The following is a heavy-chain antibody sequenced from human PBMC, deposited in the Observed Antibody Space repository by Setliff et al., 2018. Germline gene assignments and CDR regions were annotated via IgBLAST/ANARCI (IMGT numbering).Heavy chain of an antibody. CDR1: GGSISSISYY. J-gene: IGHJ4*02. V-gene: IGHV4-39*01. Sequence: SETLSLTCTVPGGSISSISYYWGWIRQPPGKGLEWIGTVYDSGTTYYNPSLKSRVTIFVDTSKNQFSLNLNSVTAADAGVYYCASCRYQVPYDYWGQGILVTVSS. CDR2: VYDSGTT. D-gene: IGHD2-2*01. CDR3: ASCRYQVPYDY.